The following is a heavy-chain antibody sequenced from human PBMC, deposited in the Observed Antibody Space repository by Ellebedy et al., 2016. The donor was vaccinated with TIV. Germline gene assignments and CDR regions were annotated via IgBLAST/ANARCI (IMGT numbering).Heavy chain of an antibody. V-gene: IGHV3-66*01. CDR1: GFTVSSNY. J-gene: IGHJ3*02. CDR3: ARIGEPNHHYDSSGYSYRSMIAGAFDI. CDR2: IYSGGGT. D-gene: IGHD3-22*01. Sequence: GESLKISCAASGFTVSSNYMTWVRQAPGKGLKWVSVIYSGGGTYYADSVKGRFTISRDNSKNTVYLQMNSLRAEDTAVYYCARIGEPNHHYDSSGYSYRSMIAGAFDIWGQGAKFTVSS.